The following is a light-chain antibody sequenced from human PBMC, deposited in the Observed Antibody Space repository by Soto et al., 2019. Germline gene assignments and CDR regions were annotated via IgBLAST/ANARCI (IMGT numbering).Light chain of an antibody. V-gene: IGKV3-15*01. Sequence: EIVMTQSPATLSVSPGERATLSCRASQSVSSNLAWYQQKVGQAPRVLIYDASTRATGIPGRCSGSGSGTEFTLTISSLQSEDFAVYYCQQYKNWPETFGQGTKVEIK. CDR3: QQYKNWPET. CDR2: DAS. J-gene: IGKJ1*01. CDR1: QSVSSN.